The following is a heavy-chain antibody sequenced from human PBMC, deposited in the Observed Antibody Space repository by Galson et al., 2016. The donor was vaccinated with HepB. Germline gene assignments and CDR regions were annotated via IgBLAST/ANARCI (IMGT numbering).Heavy chain of an antibody. V-gene: IGHV2-5*02. CDR3: AHWGEQIRGYWYFDL. D-gene: IGHD3-10*01. Sequence: PALVKPTQTLTLTCTFSGFSLNTDAVAVGWIRQPPGKALAWLALIYWDDDKRYSPSLKSRLTITKDTSKNQVVLTMTNMDPVDTATYYCAHWGEQIRGYWYFDLWGRGTLVTVSS. J-gene: IGHJ2*01. CDR1: GFSLNTDAVA. CDR2: IYWDDDK.